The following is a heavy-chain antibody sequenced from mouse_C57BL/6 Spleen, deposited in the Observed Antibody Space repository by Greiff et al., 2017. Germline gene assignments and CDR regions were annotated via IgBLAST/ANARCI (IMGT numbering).Heavy chain of an antibody. CDR3: ARGEIYYDYDGYYAMDY. CDR2: IYPGDGDT. CDR1: GYAFSSYW. V-gene: IGHV1-80*01. J-gene: IGHJ4*01. D-gene: IGHD2-4*01. Sequence: VQGVESGAELVKPGASVKISCKASGYAFSSYWMNWVKQRPGQGLEWIGQIYPGDGDTNYNGKFKGKATLTADKSSSTAYMQLSSLTSEDSAVYFCARGEIYYDYDGYYAMDYWGQGTSVTVSS.